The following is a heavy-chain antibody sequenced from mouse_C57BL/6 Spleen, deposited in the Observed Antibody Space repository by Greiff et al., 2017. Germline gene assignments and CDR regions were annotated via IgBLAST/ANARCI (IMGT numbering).Heavy chain of an antibody. Sequence: EVKLVESEGGLVQPGSSMKLSCTASGFTFSDYYMAWVRQVPEKGLEWVANINYDGSSTYYLDSLKSRFIISRDNAKNILYLQMSSLKSEDTATYYCARGGFHYYGSSYDGYYFDYWGQGTTLTVSS. CDR3: ARGGFHYYGSSYDGYYFDY. V-gene: IGHV5-16*01. CDR2: INYDGSST. J-gene: IGHJ2*01. D-gene: IGHD1-1*01. CDR1: GFTFSDYY.